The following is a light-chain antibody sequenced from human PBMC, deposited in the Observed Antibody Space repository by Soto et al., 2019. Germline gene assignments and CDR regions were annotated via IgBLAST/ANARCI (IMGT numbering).Light chain of an antibody. CDR1: QSVSNN. CDR2: GAS. J-gene: IGKJ4*02. V-gene: IGKV3-15*01. CDR3: QQYNSWPLS. Sequence: EILMTQAPATLSVAPGERATLSCSASQSVSNNLAWYQQKPGPAPRLLIYGASTRATAIPARFSGSGPGTEFTLTISSLQSEYFALYYCQQYNSWPLSFGGGTKVAIK.